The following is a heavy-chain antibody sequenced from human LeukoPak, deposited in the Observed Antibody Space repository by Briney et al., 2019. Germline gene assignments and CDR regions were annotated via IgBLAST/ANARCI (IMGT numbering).Heavy chain of an antibody. V-gene: IGHV3-74*01. D-gene: IGHD3-9*01. J-gene: IGHJ6*03. CDR3: ARGRTGYQYAMDV. Sequence: GGSLRLSCAASGFTFSSHYIHWVRQAPGKGLVWVSRTISDGRTTTYADSVRGRFSMSRDNAKNTLYLQMNSLRVEDTAVYFCARGRTGYQYAMDVWGKGTTVTVSS. CDR2: TISDGRTT. CDR1: GFTFSSHY.